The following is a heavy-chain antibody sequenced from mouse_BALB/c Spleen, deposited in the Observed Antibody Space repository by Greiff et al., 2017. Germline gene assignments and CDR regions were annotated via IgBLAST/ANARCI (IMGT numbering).Heavy chain of an antibody. D-gene: IGHD2-1*01. Sequence: QVQLKESGAELVRPGSSVKISCKASGYAFSSYWMNWVKQRPGQGLEWIGQIYPGDGDTNYNGKFKGKATLTADKSSSTAYMQLSSLTSEDSAVYFCARFYPYYFDYWGQGTTLTVSS. CDR1: GYAFSSYW. CDR3: ARFYPYYFDY. CDR2: IYPGDGDT. J-gene: IGHJ2*01. V-gene: IGHV1-80*01.